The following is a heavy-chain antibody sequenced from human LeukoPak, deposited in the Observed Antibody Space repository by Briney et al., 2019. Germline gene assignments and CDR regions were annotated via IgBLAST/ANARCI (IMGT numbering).Heavy chain of an antibody. CDR1: GGSISSRSYY. CDR2: IYYSGTT. D-gene: IGHD4-23*01. V-gene: IGHV4-39*02. J-gene: IGHJ5*02. Sequence: SETLSLTCTVSGGSISSRSYYWGWIRQSPGKGLEWIGTIYYSGTTYYNPSLKSRVTISVDTSKNHFSLKLSSVTAADTAMYYCAVDYGGNSDMSPGGSWGQGTLVIVSS. CDR3: AVDYGGNSDMSPGGS.